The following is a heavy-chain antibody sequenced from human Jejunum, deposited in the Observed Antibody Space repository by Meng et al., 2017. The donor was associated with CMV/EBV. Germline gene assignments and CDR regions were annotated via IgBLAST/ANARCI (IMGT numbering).Heavy chain of an antibody. Sequence: SGFSFSSYEMNWVRQAPGKGLEWVSYISYSGSTVYYADSVKGRFTISRDNSKNTLYLQVNSLRPEDTGVYYCAKGHTTSWYSFDYWGQGTLVTVSS. CDR3: AKGHTTSWYSFDY. D-gene: IGHD6-13*01. CDR2: ISYSGSTV. J-gene: IGHJ4*02. V-gene: IGHV3-48*03. CDR1: GFSFSSYE.